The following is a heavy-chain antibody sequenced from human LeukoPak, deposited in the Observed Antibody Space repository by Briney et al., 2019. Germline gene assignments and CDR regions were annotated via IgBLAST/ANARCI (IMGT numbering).Heavy chain of an antibody. D-gene: IGHD2-2*01. J-gene: IGHJ5*02. CDR1: GFTFSSYA. Sequence: GGSLRLSCAASGFTFSSYAMSWVRQAPGKGLEWVSAISGSGGSTYYAVSVKGRFTISRDNSKNTLYLQMNSLRAEDTAVYYCAKDTDGNIVVVPAAIPDWFDPWGQGTLVTVSS. V-gene: IGHV3-23*01. CDR2: ISGSGGST. CDR3: AKDTDGNIVVVPAAIPDWFDP.